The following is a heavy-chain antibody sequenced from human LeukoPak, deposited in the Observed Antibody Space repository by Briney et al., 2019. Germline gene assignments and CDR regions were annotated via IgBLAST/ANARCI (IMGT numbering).Heavy chain of an antibody. D-gene: IGHD5-24*01. Sequence: GGSLRLSCAASGFTFSSYSMNWVRQAPGKGLEWVSYISSSSSTIYYADSVKGRFTISRDNSKNTLYLQMNSLRAEDTAVYYCAKYKGRDDGYNPAAFDIWGQGTMVTVSS. CDR2: ISSSSSTI. J-gene: IGHJ3*02. CDR3: AKYKGRDDGYNPAAFDI. V-gene: IGHV3-48*01. CDR1: GFTFSSYS.